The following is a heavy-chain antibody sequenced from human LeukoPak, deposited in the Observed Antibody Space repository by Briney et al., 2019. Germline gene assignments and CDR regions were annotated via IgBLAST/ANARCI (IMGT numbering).Heavy chain of an antibody. V-gene: IGHV3-23*01. CDR3: AKRYGGNSYYFDY. J-gene: IGHJ4*02. CDR2: ISGSGGST. D-gene: IGHD4-23*01. Sequence: GGSLRLSCAASGFTFSSYWMSWVRQAPGKGLEWVSAISGSGGSTYYADSVKGRFTISRDNSKNTLYLQMNSLRAEDTAVYYCAKRYGGNSYYFDYWGQGTLVTVSS. CDR1: GFTFSSYW.